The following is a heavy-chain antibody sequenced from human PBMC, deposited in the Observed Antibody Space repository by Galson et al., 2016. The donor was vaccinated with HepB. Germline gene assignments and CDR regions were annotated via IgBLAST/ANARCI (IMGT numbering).Heavy chain of an antibody. CDR2: IYPDDSDT. CDR3: ARRTDRSGYSDGLYWYFDL. D-gene: IGHD3-22*01. V-gene: IGHV5-51*01. CDR1: GYSFTNYW. Sequence: VTKPGESLKISCQGSGYSFTNYWIGWVRQMPGKGLEWMGIIYPDDSDTTYSPSFQGQVTISADKSISTAYLQWNSLKASDTAMYYCARRTDRSGYSDGLYWYFDLWGRGTLVTVSS. J-gene: IGHJ2*01.